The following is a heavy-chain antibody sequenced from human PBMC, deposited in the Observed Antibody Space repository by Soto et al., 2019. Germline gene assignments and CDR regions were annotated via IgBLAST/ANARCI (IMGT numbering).Heavy chain of an antibody. V-gene: IGHV1-18*01. CDR1: GYTFTSYG. CDR2: ITTDKGKT. CDR3: ATCFPEFDY. J-gene: IGHJ4*02. Sequence: GASVKVSCKTSGYTFTSYGISWVRQAPGQGLEWMGWITTDKGKTTYAQKFQGRVAMTTDTSTSTAYMELRSLRSDDTAAYYCATCFPEFDYWGQGTLVTVSS.